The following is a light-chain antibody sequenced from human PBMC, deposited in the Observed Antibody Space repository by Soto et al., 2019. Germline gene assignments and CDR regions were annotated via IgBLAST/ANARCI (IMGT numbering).Light chain of an antibody. CDR3: FSYTSSTAYV. Sequence: QSALTQPASVSGSPGQSITISCTGTCSDVGGYKYVSWYQLPPGKAPKLMIYEVSNRPSGISNRFSASESGNTASLTISGLQAEDEADYYCFSYTSSTAYVFGTGTKVTVL. J-gene: IGLJ1*01. CDR2: EVS. CDR1: CSDVGGYKY. V-gene: IGLV2-14*01.